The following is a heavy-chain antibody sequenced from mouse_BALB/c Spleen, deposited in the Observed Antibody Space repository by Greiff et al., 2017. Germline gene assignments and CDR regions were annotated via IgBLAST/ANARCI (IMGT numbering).Heavy chain of an antibody. D-gene: IGHD1-1*01. V-gene: IGHV1S22*01. J-gene: IGHJ2*01. CDR3: ARGGITTVVATEDFDY. Sequence: LQQPGSELVRPGASVKLSCKASGYTFTSYWMHWVKQRPGQGLEWIGNIYPGSGSTNYDEKFKSKATLTVDTSSSTAYMQLKSLTSEDSAVYYCARGGITTVVATEDFDYWGQGTTLTVSS. CDR1: GYTFTSYW. CDR2: IYPGSGST.